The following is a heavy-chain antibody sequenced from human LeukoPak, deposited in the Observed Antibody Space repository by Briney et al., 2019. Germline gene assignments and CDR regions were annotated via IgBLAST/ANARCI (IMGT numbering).Heavy chain of an antibody. CDR1: GFTFSNSW. V-gene: IGHV3-7*01. J-gene: IGHJ4*02. CDR2: IKKDGSAT. Sequence: PGGSLRLSCAASGFTFSNSWMSWVRQAPGKGLEWVANIKKDGSATYYVDSVKGRFTVSRDNAKNSLYLQMISLRAEDTAVYYCLQYNSGSTWSQGTLVTVSS. D-gene: IGHD3-10*01. CDR3: LQYNSGST.